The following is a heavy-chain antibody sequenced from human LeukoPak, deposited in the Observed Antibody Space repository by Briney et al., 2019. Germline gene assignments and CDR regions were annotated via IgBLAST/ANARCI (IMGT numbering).Heavy chain of an antibody. D-gene: IGHD3-22*01. CDR1: GYTFTDYY. V-gene: IGHV1-2*06. CDR2: INPNSGGT. J-gene: IGHJ4*02. CDR3: ARGEWLLHY. Sequence: ASVKVSCKASGYTFTDYYMHWVRQAPGQGLEWMGRINPNSGGTNYAQKFQGRVTMTRDTSISTAHMELSRLRFDDTAVYYCARGEWLLHYWGQGTLVTVSS.